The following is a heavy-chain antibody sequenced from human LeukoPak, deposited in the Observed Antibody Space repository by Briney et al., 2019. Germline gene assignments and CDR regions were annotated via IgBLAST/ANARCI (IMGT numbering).Heavy chain of an antibody. V-gene: IGHV2-70*11. J-gene: IGHJ4*02. CDR2: SDWDDDK. Sequence: GPALVKPTQTLTLTCTFSGFSLSTRGMCVSWIRQPPGKALEWLARSDWDDDKYSSTSLKTRLTISKDTSKNQVVLTMTNMDPVDTATYYCARMATGGYAYDYWGQGTLVTVSS. CDR3: ARMATGGYAYDY. CDR1: GFSLSTRGMC. D-gene: IGHD5-12*01.